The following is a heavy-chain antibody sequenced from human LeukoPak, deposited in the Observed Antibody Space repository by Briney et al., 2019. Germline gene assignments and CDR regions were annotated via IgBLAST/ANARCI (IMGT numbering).Heavy chain of an antibody. Sequence: GGSLRLSCAASGFTFSSYAMSWVRQAPGKGLEWVSAISANGVDTFYAPSVKGRFTISRDNSKNTLYLQINSLRAEDTAIYYCAKDVWWSVSWGQGTLVTVSS. CDR1: GFTFSSYA. J-gene: IGHJ5*02. D-gene: IGHD2-8*02. CDR3: AKDVWWSVS. V-gene: IGHV3-23*01. CDR2: ISANGVDT.